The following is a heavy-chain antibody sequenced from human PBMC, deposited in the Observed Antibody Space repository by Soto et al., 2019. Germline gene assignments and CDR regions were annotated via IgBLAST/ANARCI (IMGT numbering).Heavy chain of an antibody. CDR2: INPNSGGT. CDR1: GYTFTGYY. CDR3: ARDHYGSGSYYRAYYYYYGMDV. J-gene: IGHJ6*02. V-gene: IGHV1-2*02. Sequence: QVQLVQSGAEVKKPGASVKVSCKASGYTFTGYYMHWVRQAPGQGLEWMGWINPNSGGTNYAQKFQGRVTMTRDTSISTAYMELSRLRSDDTAVYYCARDHYGSGSYYRAYYYYYGMDVWGQGTTVTVSS. D-gene: IGHD3-10*01.